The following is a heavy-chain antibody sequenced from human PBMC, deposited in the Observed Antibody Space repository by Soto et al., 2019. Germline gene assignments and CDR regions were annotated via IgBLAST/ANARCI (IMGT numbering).Heavy chain of an antibody. CDR1: GFSFSTSW. J-gene: IGHJ5*02. CDR2: LNTDGSEK. Sequence: LRLSCAASGFSFSTSWMSWVRQAPGKGLEWVANLNTDGSEKYYVDSVKGRFTISRDNAKNSLYLQMDSLRAEDTAMYYCARDSNGYESWGRGTLVTVSS. CDR3: ARDSNGYES. D-gene: IGHD5-12*01. V-gene: IGHV3-7*01.